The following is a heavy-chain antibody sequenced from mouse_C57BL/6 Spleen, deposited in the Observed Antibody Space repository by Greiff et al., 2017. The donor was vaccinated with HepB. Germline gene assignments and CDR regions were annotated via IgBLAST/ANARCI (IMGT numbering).Heavy chain of an antibody. J-gene: IGHJ2*01. Sequence: EVQLQQSGPELVKPGASVKISCKASGYTFTDYYMNWVKQSHGKSLEWIGDINPNNGGTSYNQKFKGKATLTVDKSSSTAYMELRSLTSEDSAVYYCARTPPFDYYGSTFDYWGQGTTLTVSS. CDR2: INPNNGGT. D-gene: IGHD1-1*01. CDR1: GYTFTDYY. V-gene: IGHV1-26*01. CDR3: ARTPPFDYYGSTFDY.